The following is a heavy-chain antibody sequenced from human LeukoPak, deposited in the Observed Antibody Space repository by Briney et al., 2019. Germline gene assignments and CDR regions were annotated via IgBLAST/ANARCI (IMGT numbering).Heavy chain of an antibody. CDR2: INHSGST. Sequence: SETLSLTCAVYGGSFSGYYWSWIRQPPGKGLEWIGEINHSGSTNYNPSLKSRVTISVDTSKNQFSLKLSSVTAADTAVYYCARVPSELGPRRRFGYFDLWGRGTLVTVPS. J-gene: IGHJ2*01. CDR1: GGSFSGYY. V-gene: IGHV4-34*01. D-gene: IGHD7-27*01. CDR3: ARVPSELGPRRRFGYFDL.